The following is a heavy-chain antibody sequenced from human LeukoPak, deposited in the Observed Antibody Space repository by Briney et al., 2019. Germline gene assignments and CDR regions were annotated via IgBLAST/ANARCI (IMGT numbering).Heavy chain of an antibody. D-gene: IGHD5-12*01. J-gene: IGHJ4*02. CDR2: LYPDDSDT. CDR3: ARGRGAFHGYENFDF. Sequence: GESLKISCKTSGYKFSNFWIGWVRQTPGKGLEWMGVLYPDDSDTRYRPSFQGQVTISADKSIRTAYLQWRSLKASDTGLYYCARGRGAFHGYENFDFWGQGTPVTVSS. CDR1: GYKFSNFW. V-gene: IGHV5-51*01.